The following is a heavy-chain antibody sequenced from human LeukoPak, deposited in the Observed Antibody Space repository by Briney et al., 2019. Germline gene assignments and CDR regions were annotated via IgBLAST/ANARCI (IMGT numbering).Heavy chain of an antibody. Sequence: GGSLRLSCAASGFTFSSYWMSWVRQAPGKGLEWVANIKQDGSEKYYVDSVKGRFTISRDNAKTSLYLQMNSLRAEDTAVYYCARDLSGVTGYTYGRGVDYWGQGTLVTVSS. J-gene: IGHJ4*02. V-gene: IGHV3-7*01. D-gene: IGHD5-18*01. CDR3: ARDLSGVTGYTYGRGVDY. CDR2: IKQDGSEK. CDR1: GFTFSSYW.